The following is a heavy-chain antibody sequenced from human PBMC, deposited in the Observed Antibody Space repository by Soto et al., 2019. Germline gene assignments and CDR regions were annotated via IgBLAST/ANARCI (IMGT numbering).Heavy chain of an antibody. D-gene: IGHD6-6*01. CDR3: ARDIEYSSSGNPLMDV. CDR1: GYTFTSYY. J-gene: IGHJ6*03. CDR2: INPSGGST. V-gene: IGHV1-46*01. Sequence: ASVKVSCKASGYTFTSYYMHWVRQAPGQGLEWMGIINPSGGSTSYAQKFQGRVTMTRDTSTSTVYMELSSLRSEDTAVYYCARDIEYSSSGNPLMDVWGKGTTVTVSS.